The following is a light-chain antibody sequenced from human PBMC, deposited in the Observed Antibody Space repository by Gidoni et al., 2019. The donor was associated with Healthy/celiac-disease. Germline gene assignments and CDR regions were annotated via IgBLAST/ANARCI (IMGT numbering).Light chain of an antibody. CDR1: QSVSSSY. J-gene: IGKJ1*01. Sequence: EIVLTQSPATLSLSPGERAPLSCVASQSVSSSYLAGYQQKPGLAPRLLIYDASSRATGIPDRFSGRGSGTDFPLTISRLELEDFAVYSCQQYGSSPWTFXXXTKVEIK. V-gene: IGKV3D-20*01. CDR3: QQYGSSPWT. CDR2: DAS.